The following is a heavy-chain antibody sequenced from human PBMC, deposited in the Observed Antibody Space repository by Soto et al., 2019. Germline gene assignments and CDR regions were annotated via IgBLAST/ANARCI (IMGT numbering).Heavy chain of an antibody. CDR2: INHSGST. J-gene: IGHJ4*02. D-gene: IGHD3-22*01. CDR3: ASWLDPGNFDY. V-gene: IGHV4-34*01. CDR1: GGSFSGYY. Sequence: SETLSLTCAVYGGSFSGYYWSWIRQPPGKGLEWIGEINHSGSTNYNPSLKSRVTISVDTSKNQFPLKLSSVTAADTAVYYCASWLDPGNFDYWGQGTLVTVSS.